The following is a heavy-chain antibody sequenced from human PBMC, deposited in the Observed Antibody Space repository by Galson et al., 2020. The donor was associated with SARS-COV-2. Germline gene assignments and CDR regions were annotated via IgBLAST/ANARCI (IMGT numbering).Heavy chain of an antibody. CDR3: LAYSSTRHNY. J-gene: IGHJ4*02. CDR2: LSSTGGTS. Sequence: SCSASGFAFSDYAMHWVRQAPGKGLQYVSALSSTGGTSFYADSVSGRFTMSRDNSKNTFYLQMTGLRVEDTAFYYCLAYSSTRHNYWGQGTLVTVSS. V-gene: IGHV3-64D*09. D-gene: IGHD2-2*01. CDR1: GFAFSDYA.